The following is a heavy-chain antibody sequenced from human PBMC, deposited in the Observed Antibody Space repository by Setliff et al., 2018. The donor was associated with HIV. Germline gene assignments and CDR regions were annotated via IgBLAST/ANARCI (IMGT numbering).Heavy chain of an antibody. D-gene: IGHD2-15*01. J-gene: IGHJ6*03. V-gene: IGHV4-34*01. CDR1: GESFSGFY. Sequence: SSETLSLTCAVYGESFSGFYWNWIRQPPGKGLEWIGEIHHSGSTRYSPSLDRRVTISRDTSKRQVFLKVTFVDAADTAVYFCARGFKNEYEFSGYMDVWGNGTMVTVSS. CDR3: ARGFKNEYEFSGYMDV. CDR2: IHHSGST.